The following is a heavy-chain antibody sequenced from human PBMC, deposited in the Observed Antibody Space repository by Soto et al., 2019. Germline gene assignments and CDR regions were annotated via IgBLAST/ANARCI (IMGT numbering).Heavy chain of an antibody. J-gene: IGHJ4*02. CDR2: IHYSGST. V-gene: IGHV4-59*01. Sequence: ETLSLTCTVSGDSISTFYWSWIRQPPGKGLEWIGYIHYSGSTNYNPSLKSQVIISVDTSKNQFSLKLSSVTAADTAVYFCARVRSNLFDYWGQGTLVTVSS. CDR3: ARVRSNLFDY. CDR1: GDSISTFY. D-gene: IGHD3-3*01.